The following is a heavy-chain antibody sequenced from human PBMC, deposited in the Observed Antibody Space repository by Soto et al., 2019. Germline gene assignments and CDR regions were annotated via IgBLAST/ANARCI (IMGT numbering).Heavy chain of an antibody. CDR1: GGTFSSYA. D-gene: IGHD3-22*01. V-gene: IGHV1-69*01. CDR2: IIPIFGTA. Sequence: QVQLVQSGAEVKKPGSSVKVSCKASGGTFSSYAISWVRQAPGQGLEWMGGIIPIFGTANYAQKFQGRVTITADESTSTAYRELSSLRSEDTAVYYCARETYYDSSGYYPYYYYYGMDVWGQGTTVTVSS. CDR3: ARETYYDSSGYYPYYYYYGMDV. J-gene: IGHJ6*02.